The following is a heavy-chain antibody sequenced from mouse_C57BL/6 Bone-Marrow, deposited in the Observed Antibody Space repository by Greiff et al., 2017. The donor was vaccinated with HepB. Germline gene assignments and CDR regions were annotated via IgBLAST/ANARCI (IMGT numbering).Heavy chain of an antibody. CDR3: AIIYYDYDGYYAMDY. CDR1: VFSLTSYG. J-gene: IGHJ4*01. CDR2: IWGVGST. V-gene: IGHV2-6*01. D-gene: IGHD2-4*01. Sequence: VQRVESGPGLVAPSQSLSITCTVSVFSLTSYGVDWVRQSPGKGLEWLGVIWGVGSTNYNSALKSRLSISKDNSKSQVFLKMNSLQTDDTAMYYCAIIYYDYDGYYAMDYWGQGTSVTVSS.